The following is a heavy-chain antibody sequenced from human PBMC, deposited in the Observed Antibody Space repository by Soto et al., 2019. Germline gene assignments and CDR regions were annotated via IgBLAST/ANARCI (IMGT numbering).Heavy chain of an antibody. J-gene: IGHJ4*02. CDR2: ISGSGTST. D-gene: IGHD6-13*01. Sequence: EVQLLESGGGLVQPGGSLRLSCAASGFTLSSYAMRWVRQAPGKGLEWVSGISGSGTSTYYADSVKGRFTISRDNSKNTLSLQMNSLRAEDTAVYYCAKGGYSSSWASDYWGQGTLVTVSS. CDR3: AKGGYSSSWASDY. CDR1: GFTLSSYA. V-gene: IGHV3-23*01.